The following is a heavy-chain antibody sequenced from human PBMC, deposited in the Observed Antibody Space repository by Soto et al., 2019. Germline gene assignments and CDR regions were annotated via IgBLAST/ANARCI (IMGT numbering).Heavy chain of an antibody. J-gene: IGHJ4*01. CDR2: IIPIFGTA. Sequence: GSAVKVSCKASGGTFSSYAISWVRQAPGQGLEWMGGIIPIFGTANYAQKFQGRVTITADESTSTAYMELSSLRSEDTAVYYCASVEYSSGCSGRQFDERGHGTLVTVSS. D-gene: IGHD6-19*01. CDR1: GGTFSSYA. CDR3: ASVEYSSGCSGRQFDE. V-gene: IGHV1-69*13.